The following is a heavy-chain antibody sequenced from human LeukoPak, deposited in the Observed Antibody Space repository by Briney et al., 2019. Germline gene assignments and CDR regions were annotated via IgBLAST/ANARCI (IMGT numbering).Heavy chain of an antibody. J-gene: IGHJ4*02. D-gene: IGHD2-2*01. CDR3: ARGGVVPAASDFDY. V-gene: IGHV4-34*01. Sequence: PSETLSLTCAVYGGSFSGYYWSWIRQPPGKGLEWIGEINHSGSTNYNPSLKSRVTISVDTPKNQFSLKLSSVTAADTAVYYCARGGVVPAASDFDYWGQGTLVTVSS. CDR2: INHSGST. CDR1: GGSFSGYY.